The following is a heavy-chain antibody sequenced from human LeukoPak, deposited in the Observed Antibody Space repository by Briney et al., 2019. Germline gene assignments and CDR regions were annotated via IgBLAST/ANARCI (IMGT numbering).Heavy chain of an antibody. J-gene: IGHJ4*02. V-gene: IGHV3-74*01. CDR3: ARASTTVPNLLVH. Sequence: PGGSLRLSCAASGFTFSTYWMHWVRQAPGKGLVWVARIKGDGSSTIYADSVKGRFTISRDNAKNTLYLQTSSLRAEDTAVYYCARASTTVPNLLVHWGRGTLVTVSS. D-gene: IGHD4-17*01. CDR2: IKGDGSST. CDR1: GFTFSTYW.